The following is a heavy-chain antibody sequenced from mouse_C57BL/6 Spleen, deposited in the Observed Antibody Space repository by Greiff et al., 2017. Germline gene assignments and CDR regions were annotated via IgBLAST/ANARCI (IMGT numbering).Heavy chain of an antibody. D-gene: IGHD1-1*01. Sequence: VHVKQSGPELVKPGASVKISCKASGYSFTDSNMNWVKQSNGKSLEWIGVINPNYGTTSYNQKFKGKATLTVDQSSSTAYMPLNSLTSEDSAVYYCARDYYGSRGAFDDWGQGTTLTVSS. CDR1: GYSFTDSN. CDR3: ARDYYGSRGAFDD. J-gene: IGHJ2*01. CDR2: INPNYGTT. V-gene: IGHV1-39*01.